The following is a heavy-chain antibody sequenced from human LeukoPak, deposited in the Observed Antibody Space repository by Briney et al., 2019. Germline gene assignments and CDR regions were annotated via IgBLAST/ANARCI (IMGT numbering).Heavy chain of an antibody. CDR3: ARAYAHAGLEWLLFPLGY. V-gene: IGHV1-69*05. CDR1: GGTFSSYA. D-gene: IGHD3-3*01. Sequence: SVKVSCKATGGTFSSYAISWVRQAPGQGLEWMGGIIPIFGTANYAQKFQGRVTITTDESTSTAYMELSSLRSEDTAVYYCARAYAHAGLEWLLFPLGYWGQGTLVTVSS. J-gene: IGHJ4*02. CDR2: IIPIFGTA.